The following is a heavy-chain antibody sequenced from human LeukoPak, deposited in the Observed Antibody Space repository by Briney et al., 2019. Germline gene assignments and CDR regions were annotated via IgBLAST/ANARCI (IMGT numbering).Heavy chain of an antibody. D-gene: IGHD3-22*01. J-gene: IGHJ4*02. V-gene: IGHV4-39*01. CDR1: GGSISSSSYY. Sequence: SETLSLTCTVSGGSISSSSYYWGWIRQPPEKGLEWIGSIYYSGSTYYNPSLKSRVTISVDTSKNQFSLKLSSVTAADTAVFYCARHEQTHYYDSSGPIDYWGQGTLVTVSS. CDR2: IYYSGST. CDR3: ARHEQTHYYDSSGPIDY.